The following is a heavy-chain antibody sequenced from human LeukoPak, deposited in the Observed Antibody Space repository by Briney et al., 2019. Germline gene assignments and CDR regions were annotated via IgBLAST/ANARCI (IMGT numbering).Heavy chain of an antibody. V-gene: IGHV4-59*01. D-gene: IGHD4-17*01. CDR3: ARDTVTMGVDY. Sequence: SETLSLTCTVSGGSISSYYWSWIRQPPGKGLEWIGYIYYSGSTNYNPSLKSRVTISVDTSKNQFSLKLSSVTAADTAVYYCARDTVTMGVDYWGQGTLVTVSS. J-gene: IGHJ4*02. CDR1: GGSISSYY. CDR2: IYYSGST.